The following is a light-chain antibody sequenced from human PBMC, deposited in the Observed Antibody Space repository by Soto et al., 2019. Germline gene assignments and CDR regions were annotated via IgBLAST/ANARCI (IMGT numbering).Light chain of an antibody. CDR2: AAS. CDR3: QKYSSVPV. J-gene: IGKJ3*01. V-gene: IGKV1-27*01. CDR1: QDIRNF. Sequence: IQMTQSPTSLSASVGDRVTITCRASQDIRNFVAWYQQKPGKAPKLLIYAASTLQSGVPSRFSGSGSGTDFTLTINSLQPEDVATYSCQKYSSVPVFGPGTKVDIK.